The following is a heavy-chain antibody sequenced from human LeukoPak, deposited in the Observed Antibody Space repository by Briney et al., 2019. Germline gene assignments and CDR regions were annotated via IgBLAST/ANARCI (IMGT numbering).Heavy chain of an antibody. D-gene: IGHD3-3*02. CDR1: GYTLTELS. CDR2: FDPEDGET. CDR3: ATHHPGHFWSGYLFDY. J-gene: IGHJ4*02. V-gene: IGHV1-24*01. Sequence: ASVKVSCKVSGYTLTELSMHWVRQAPGKGLEWMGGFDPEDGETIYAQKFQGRVTMTEDTSTDTAYMVLSSLRSEDTAVYYCATHHPGHFWSGYLFDYWGQGTLVTVSS.